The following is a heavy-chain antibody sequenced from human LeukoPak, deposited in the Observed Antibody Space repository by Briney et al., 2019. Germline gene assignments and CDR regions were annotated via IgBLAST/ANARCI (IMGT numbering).Heavy chain of an antibody. J-gene: IGHJ4*02. D-gene: IGHD4-17*01. CDR3: ARDTVTNLLMNY. CDR2: IYYSGST. V-gene: IGHV4-39*07. CDR1: GGSISSSSYY. Sequence: SETLSLTCTVSGGSISSSSYYWGWIRQPPGKGLEWIGSIYYSGSTYYNPSLKSRVTISVDTSKNQFSLKLSSVTAADTAVYYCARDTVTNLLMNYWGQGTLVTVSS.